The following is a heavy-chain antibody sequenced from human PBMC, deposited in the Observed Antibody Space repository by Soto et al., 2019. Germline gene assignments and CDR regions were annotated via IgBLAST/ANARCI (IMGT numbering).Heavy chain of an antibody. CDR3: ARLTTLSSPPYRFYYYMDI. J-gene: IGHJ6*03. CDR1: GYTFSNYG. D-gene: IGHD4-4*01. CDR2: ISVKNGDT. V-gene: IGHV1-18*01. Sequence: ASVKVSCKASGYTFSNYGISWVRQVPGQGLEWMAWISVKNGDTNFAQKFQGRLSVTTDTSTSTAYLNLRSLRSDDTAVYYCARLTTLSSPPYRFYYYMDIWGKGTTVTVSS.